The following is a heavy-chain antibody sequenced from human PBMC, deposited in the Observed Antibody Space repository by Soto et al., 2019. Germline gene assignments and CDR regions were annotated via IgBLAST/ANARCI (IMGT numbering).Heavy chain of an antibody. J-gene: IGHJ4*02. V-gene: IGHV2-5*02. D-gene: IGHD3-3*01. Sequence: QITLNESGPTVVRPTEPLTLTCRFSGFSLTTSGVGVGWIRQSPGKAPEWLALIYWDDDKRYSASLKSRLTITKDTSKNQVVLTVSDLDPTDTATYYCAHRVLRTVFGLVTTTAIYFDFWGQGTPVAASS. CDR2: IYWDDDK. CDR3: AHRVLRTVFGLVTTTAIYFDF. CDR1: GFSLTTSGVG.